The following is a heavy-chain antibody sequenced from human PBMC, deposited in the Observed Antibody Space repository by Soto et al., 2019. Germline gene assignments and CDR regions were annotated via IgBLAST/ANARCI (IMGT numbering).Heavy chain of an antibody. CDR3: AKLQGYYGSGVDNWFDP. Sequence: GGSLRLSCAASGFTFSSYAMSWVRQAPGKGLEWVSAISGSGGSTYYADSVRGRFTISRDNSKNTLYLQMNSLRAEDTAVYYCAKLQGYYGSGVDNWFDPWGQGTLVTVSS. J-gene: IGHJ5*02. CDR1: GFTFSSYA. V-gene: IGHV3-23*01. CDR2: ISGSGGST. D-gene: IGHD3-10*01.